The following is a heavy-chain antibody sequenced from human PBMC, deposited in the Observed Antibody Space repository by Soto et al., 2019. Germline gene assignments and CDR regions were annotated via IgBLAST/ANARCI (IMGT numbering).Heavy chain of an antibody. CDR2: IIPIFDTA. V-gene: IGHV1-69*05. CDR1: GGTFSSYA. D-gene: IGHD3-22*01. CDR3: AGHSSGVPGYYYGMDV. J-gene: IGHJ6*02. Sequence: QVQLVQSGAEVKKPGSSVKVSCKASGGTFSSYAISWVRQAPGQGLEWMGGIIPIFDTADYAQKFQGRVTIXPDESTNTAYMELRSLRSEDTAVYYCAGHSSGVPGYYYGMDVWGQGTTVTVSS.